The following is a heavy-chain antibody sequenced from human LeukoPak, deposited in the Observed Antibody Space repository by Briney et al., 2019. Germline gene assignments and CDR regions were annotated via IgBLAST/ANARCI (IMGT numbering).Heavy chain of an antibody. CDR2: IYYSGST. CDR1: GGSISSSSYY. V-gene: IGHV4-39*07. Sequence: SETLSLTCTVSGGSISSSSYYWGWIRQPPGKGLEWIGSIYYSGSTNYNPSLKSRVTISVDTSKNQFSLKLSSVTAADTAVYYCARVKYYGSGSYLPFDYWGQGTLVTVSS. J-gene: IGHJ4*02. D-gene: IGHD3-10*01. CDR3: ARVKYYGSGSYLPFDY.